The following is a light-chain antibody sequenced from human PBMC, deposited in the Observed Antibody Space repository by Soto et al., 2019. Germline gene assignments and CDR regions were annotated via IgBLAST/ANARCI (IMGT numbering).Light chain of an antibody. V-gene: IGKV3-20*01. CDR1: QSISSGY. CDR3: QQDSGSPQVT. Sequence: ETVLTQSPGTLSLSPGERATLSCRASQSISSGYLAWYQQRPGQAPRLLISGASNRATGIPDRFSGSGAGTDFTLTISRLEAEHCAVYYCQQDSGSPQVTFGGGTKVELK. CDR2: GAS. J-gene: IGKJ4*01.